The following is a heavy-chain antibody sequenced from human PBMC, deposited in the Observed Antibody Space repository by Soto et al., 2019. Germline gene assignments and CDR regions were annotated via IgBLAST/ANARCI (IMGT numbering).Heavy chain of an antibody. CDR2: ISGSGGST. V-gene: IGHV3-23*01. J-gene: IGHJ5*02. CDR3: AKEVWQQLDLNWFDP. CDR1: GLTFSSYA. Sequence: GGSLRLSCAASGLTFSSYAMSWVRQAPGKGLEWVSAISGSGGSTYYADSVKGRFTISRDNSKNTLYPQMNSLRAEDTAVYYCAKEVWQQLDLNWFDPWGQGTLVTVSS. D-gene: IGHD6-13*01.